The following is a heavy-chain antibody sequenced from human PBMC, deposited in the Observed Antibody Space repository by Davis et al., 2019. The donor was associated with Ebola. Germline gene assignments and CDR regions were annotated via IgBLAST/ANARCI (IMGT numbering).Heavy chain of an antibody. J-gene: IGHJ5*02. D-gene: IGHD6-13*01. V-gene: IGHV4-31*03. CDR1: GASINSGGYY. Sequence: MPSETLSLTCTVSGASINSGGYYWSWIRQHPGKGLEWIGYIHYSGSTYYNPSLQSRVTISLDTSKNQFSLKLNSVTVADTAVYYCARHSSSWYEGNWFDPWGQGTLVTVSS. CDR3: ARHSSSWYEGNWFDP. CDR2: IHYSGST.